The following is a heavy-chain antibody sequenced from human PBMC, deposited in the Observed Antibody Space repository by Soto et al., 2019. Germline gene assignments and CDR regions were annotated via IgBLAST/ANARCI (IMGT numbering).Heavy chain of an antibody. D-gene: IGHD3-10*01. CDR1: GYTFSSIG. V-gene: IGHV1-18*01. Sequence: ASVKFSCKASGYTFSSIGISWVRQAPGQGLEWMGWIRPYNGETYYTQRLQGRVTMTTDTSTSTAYMELRSLRSDDTAIYYCARDLDGSGSYFTDYWGQGTLVTV. J-gene: IGHJ4*02. CDR2: IRPYNGET. CDR3: ARDLDGSGSYFTDY.